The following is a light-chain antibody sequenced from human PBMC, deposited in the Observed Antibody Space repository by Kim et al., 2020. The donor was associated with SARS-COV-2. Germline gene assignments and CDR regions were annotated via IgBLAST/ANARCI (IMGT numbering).Light chain of an antibody. CDR2: DVT. CDR1: SRDVGANNY. V-gene: IGLV2-14*03. Sequence: GQSLTISCTGPSRDVGANNYVSWFQQHPGKAPKVMIYDVTYRPSGVSNRFSGSKSGNTASLTISGLQVEDEADYYCISFTTSGTLVFGGGTQLTVL. J-gene: IGLJ3*02. CDR3: ISFTTSGTLV.